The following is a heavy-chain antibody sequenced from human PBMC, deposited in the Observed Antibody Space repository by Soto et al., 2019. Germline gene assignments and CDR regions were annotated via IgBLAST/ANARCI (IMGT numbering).Heavy chain of an antibody. V-gene: IGHV3-53*01. CDR3: ARLGASEYYYYGMDV. Sequence: EVQLVESGGGLIQPGGSLRLSCAASGFTVSSNYMSWVRQAPGKGLEWVSVIYSGGSTYYADSVKGRFTISRDNSKNTLYLKRNSLRAEDTAVYYCARLGASEYYYYGMDVWGQGTTVTVSS. J-gene: IGHJ6*02. CDR2: IYSGGST. CDR1: GFTVSSNY. D-gene: IGHD1-26*01.